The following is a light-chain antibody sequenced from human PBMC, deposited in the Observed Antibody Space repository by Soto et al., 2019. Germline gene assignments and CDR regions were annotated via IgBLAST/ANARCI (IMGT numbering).Light chain of an antibody. J-gene: IGLJ1*01. V-gene: IGLV2-14*01. CDR3: NSYTSSNTYV. CDR1: SSDVGAHNF. Sequence: QSVLTHPASVSWSPGQAITISCSGSSSDVGAHNFVSWYQHHPGKAPKLMIYEVSNRPSGVSNRFSGSKSGNTASLTISGLQAEDEADYYCNSYTSSNTYVFGSGTKVTVL. CDR2: EVS.